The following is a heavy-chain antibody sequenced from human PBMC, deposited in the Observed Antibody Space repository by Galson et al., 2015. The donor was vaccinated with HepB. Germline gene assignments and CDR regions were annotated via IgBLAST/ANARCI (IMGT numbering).Heavy chain of an antibody. V-gene: IGHV3-21*01. J-gene: IGHJ6*02. CDR2: ISSSSSYI. Sequence: SLRLSCAASGFTFSSYCMNWVRQAPGKGLEWVSSISSSSSYIYYADSVKGRFTISRDNAKNSLYLQMNSLRAEDTAVYYCASEGSSGWYEALSMDVWGQGTTVTVSS. CDR1: GFTFSSYC. CDR3: ASEGSSGWYEALSMDV. D-gene: IGHD6-19*01.